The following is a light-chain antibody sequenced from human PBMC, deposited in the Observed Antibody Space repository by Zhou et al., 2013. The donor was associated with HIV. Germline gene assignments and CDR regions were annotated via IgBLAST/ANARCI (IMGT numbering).Light chain of an antibody. J-gene: IGKJ5*01. CDR1: QNIFTY. CDR3: QQNSLSPIT. V-gene: IGKV1-39*01. Sequence: DIQMTQSPPTLSASVGDRVTISCRASQNIFTYLHWYHQKSGQAPQLLIYAASDLQNGVPSRFRGSGSGTDFSLTISSLQPDDFATYYCQQNSLSPITFGQGTRLQI. CDR2: AAS.